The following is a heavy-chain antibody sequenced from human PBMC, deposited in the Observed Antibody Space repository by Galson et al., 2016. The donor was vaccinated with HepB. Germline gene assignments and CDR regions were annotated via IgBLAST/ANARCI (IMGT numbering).Heavy chain of an antibody. Sequence: SLRLSCAASGFSVNTYAVNWVRQAPGKGLEWVAVLSTNGLSQHYADSVKGRFTISKDNSKNTLYLQMNSLRDEDTAVYYCVTSDSGGDDFKDVWGQGTTVIVSS. J-gene: IGHJ6*02. CDR2: LSTNGLSQ. V-gene: IGHV3-30-3*01. CDR1: GFSVNTYA. CDR3: VTSDSGGDDFKDV. D-gene: IGHD5-12*01.